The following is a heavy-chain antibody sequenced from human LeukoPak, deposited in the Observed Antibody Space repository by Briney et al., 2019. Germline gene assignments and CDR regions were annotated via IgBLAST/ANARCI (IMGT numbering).Heavy chain of an antibody. Sequence: GGSLRLSCAASGFTFSSYAMHWVRQAPGEGLEYVSAISSNGGSTYYANSVKGRFTISRDNSKNMLYLQMGSLRAEDMAVYYCARVFYDSSGYYYDYWGQGTLVTVSS. V-gene: IGHV3-64*01. D-gene: IGHD3-22*01. CDR1: GFTFSSYA. J-gene: IGHJ4*02. CDR2: ISSNGGST. CDR3: ARVFYDSSGYYYDY.